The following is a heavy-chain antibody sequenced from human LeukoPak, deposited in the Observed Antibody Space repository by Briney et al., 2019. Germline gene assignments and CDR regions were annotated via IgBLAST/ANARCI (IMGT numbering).Heavy chain of an antibody. Sequence: SVKVSCKASRYTLTGYYMRCVRQAPGQGLEWMGWINPNSGGTNYAQKFQGRVTMTRDTSISTAYMELSRLRSDDTAVYYCARLKRYYDFWTPGMDVWGQGTTVTVSS. D-gene: IGHD3-3*01. V-gene: IGHV1-2*02. CDR2: INPNSGGT. CDR3: ARLKRYYDFWTPGMDV. CDR1: RYTLTGYY. J-gene: IGHJ6*02.